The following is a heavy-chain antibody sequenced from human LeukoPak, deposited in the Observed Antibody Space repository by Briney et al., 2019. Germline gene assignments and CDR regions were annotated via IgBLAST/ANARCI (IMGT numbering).Heavy chain of an antibody. CDR2: IYYSGST. Sequence: SETLSLTCTVSGGSISSYYWSWIRQPPGKGLEWIGYIYYSGSTNYNPSLKTRVTISVDTSKNQFSLKLSSVTAADTAVYHCARAPPGREIDCFDYWGQGTLVTVSS. CDR1: GGSISSYY. V-gene: IGHV4-59*01. J-gene: IGHJ4*02. CDR3: ARAPPGREIDCFDY. D-gene: IGHD1-14*01.